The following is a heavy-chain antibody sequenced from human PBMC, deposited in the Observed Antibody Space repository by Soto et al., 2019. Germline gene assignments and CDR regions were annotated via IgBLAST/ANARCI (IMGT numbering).Heavy chain of an antibody. CDR2: IWYDGSNK. J-gene: IGHJ5*02. D-gene: IGHD4-4*01. Sequence: GGSLRLSCAASGFTFSSYGMHWVRQAPGKGLEWVAVIWYDGSNKYYADSVKGRFTISRDNSKNTLYLQMNSLRAEDTAVYYCARENDYSNYDWLIRWFDPWGQGTLVTVSS. CDR3: ARENDYSNYDWLIRWFDP. V-gene: IGHV3-33*01. CDR1: GFTFSSYG.